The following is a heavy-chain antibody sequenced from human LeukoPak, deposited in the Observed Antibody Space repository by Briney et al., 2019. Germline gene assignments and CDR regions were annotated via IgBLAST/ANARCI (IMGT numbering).Heavy chain of an antibody. V-gene: IGHV4-4*07. D-gene: IGHD4-17*01. J-gene: IGHJ6*03. Sequence: PSETLSLTCTVSDGSINSYYWSWIRQPAGKGLEWIGRIYTSGSSNYNPSLKSRVTMSVDTSKNQFSLRLTSVTAADTAVYYCARAAYGDYRYYYFYLDVWGKGTTVTVSS. CDR1: DGSINSYY. CDR3: ARAAYGDYRYYYFYLDV. CDR2: IYTSGSS.